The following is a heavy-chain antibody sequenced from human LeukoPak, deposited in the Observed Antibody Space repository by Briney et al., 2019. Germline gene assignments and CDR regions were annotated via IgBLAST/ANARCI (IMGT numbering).Heavy chain of an antibody. Sequence: PGGSLRLSCAASGFTFDDYTMHWVRHAPGKGLEWVSLISWDGGSTYYADSVKGRFTISRDNSKNSLYLQMNSLRTEDTALYYCAKAISRLGSVDYWGQGTLVTVSS. CDR3: AKAISRLGSVDY. CDR1: GFTFDDYT. CDR2: ISWDGGST. D-gene: IGHD7-27*01. J-gene: IGHJ4*02. V-gene: IGHV3-43*01.